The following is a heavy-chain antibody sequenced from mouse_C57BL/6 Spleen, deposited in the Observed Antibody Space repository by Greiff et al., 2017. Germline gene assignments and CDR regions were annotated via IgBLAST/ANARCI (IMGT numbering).Heavy chain of an antibody. D-gene: IGHD1-1*01. CDR3: ARAVGTPYVFDY. CDR1: GYTFTSYT. CDR2: INPSSGYT. V-gene: IGHV1-4*01. Sequence: VQLQQSGAELARPGASVKMSCKASGYTFTSYTMHWVKQRPGQGLEWIGYINPSSGYTKYNQKFKDKATLTADKSSSTAYMQLSSLTSEDSAVYYCARAVGTPYVFDYWGEGTTHTVSS. J-gene: IGHJ2*01.